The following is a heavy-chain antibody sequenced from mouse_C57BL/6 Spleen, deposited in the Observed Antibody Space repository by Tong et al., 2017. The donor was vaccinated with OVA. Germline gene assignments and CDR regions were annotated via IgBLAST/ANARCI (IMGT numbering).Heavy chain of an antibody. Sequence: EVQLQESGGDLVKPGGSLKLSCAASGFTFSSYGMSWVRQTPDKRLEWVATISSGGSYTYYPDSVKGRFTISRDNAKNTLYLQMSRLKSEDTAMYYCARRDDGYLFAYWGQGTLVTVSA. CDR2: ISSGGSYT. CDR1: GFTFSSYG. CDR3: ARRDDGYLFAY. V-gene: IGHV5-6*01. D-gene: IGHD2-3*01. J-gene: IGHJ3*01.